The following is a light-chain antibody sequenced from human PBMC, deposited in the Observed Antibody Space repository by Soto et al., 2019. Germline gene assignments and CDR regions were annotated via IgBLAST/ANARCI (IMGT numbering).Light chain of an antibody. CDR3: SSYTSSSTYV. CDR2: DVS. J-gene: IGLJ1*01. Sequence: QSVLTQPASVSGSPGQSIAISCIGSSSDVGGYNYVSWHQQHPGKAPKVVIYDVSNRPSGVSDRFSGSKSGNTASLTISGLQADVEADYYCSSYTSSSTYVFGTGTKVTVL. CDR1: SSDVGGYNY. V-gene: IGLV2-14*01.